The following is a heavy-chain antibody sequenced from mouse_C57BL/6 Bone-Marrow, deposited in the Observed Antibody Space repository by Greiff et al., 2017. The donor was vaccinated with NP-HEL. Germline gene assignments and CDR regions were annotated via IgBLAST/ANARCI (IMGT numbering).Heavy chain of an antibody. Sequence: EVQLQQSGPELVKPGASVKIPCKASGYTFTDYNMDWVKQSHGKSLEWIGDINPNNGGTIYNQKFKGKATLTVDKSSSTAYMELRSLTSEDTAVYYCARAGPPLDYWGQGTTLTVSS. CDR2: INPNNGGT. CDR3: ARAGPPLDY. V-gene: IGHV1-18*01. CDR1: GYTFTDYN. J-gene: IGHJ2*01.